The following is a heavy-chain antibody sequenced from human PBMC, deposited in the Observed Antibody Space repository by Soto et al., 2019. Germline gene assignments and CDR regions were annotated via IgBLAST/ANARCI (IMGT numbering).Heavy chain of an antibody. CDR3: ARGSGPNDAFDI. CDR1: VGSVSSGSYY. D-gene: IGHD2-15*01. J-gene: IGHJ3*02. V-gene: IGHV4-61*01. CDR2: IYYSGSA. Sequence: QVQLQESGPGLVKPSETLSLTCTVSVGSVSSGSYYWSWIRQPPGKGLEWIGYIYYSGSANYNPSLQSRVTISVDTSKNQFSLKLSSVTAVDTAVYYCARGSGPNDAFDIWGQGTMVTVSS.